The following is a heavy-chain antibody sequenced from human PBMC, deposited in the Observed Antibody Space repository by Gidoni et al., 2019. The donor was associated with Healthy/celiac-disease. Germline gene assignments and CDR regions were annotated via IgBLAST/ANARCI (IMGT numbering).Heavy chain of an antibody. Sequence: QVQPVASGGGVVQSGRSLRLSCAASGFTFSSSGMHWVRQAPGKGLEWVAVNWYDGGNKYYADSVKGRFTISRDNSKNTLYLQMNSLRAEDTAVYYCARARRRYCSGGSCYSVHDWGQGTLVTVSS. CDR1: GFTFSSSG. V-gene: IGHV3-33*01. CDR2: NWYDGGNK. J-gene: IGHJ4*02. D-gene: IGHD2-15*01. CDR3: ARARRRYCSGGSCYSVHD.